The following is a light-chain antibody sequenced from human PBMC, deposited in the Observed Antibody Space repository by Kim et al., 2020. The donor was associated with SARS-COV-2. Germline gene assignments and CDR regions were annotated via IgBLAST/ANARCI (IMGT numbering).Light chain of an antibody. J-gene: IGKJ2*01. CDR3: QQYGTSPAYT. CDR2: GVS. CDR1: QRVTSY. Sequence: LSPGERATLSCRASQRVTSYLVWYQQRPGQAPRLLMYGVSSRATGIPDRFSGSGSGTDFTLTINRLEPEDFAVYYCQQYGTSPAYTFGQGTKLEI. V-gene: IGKV3-20*01.